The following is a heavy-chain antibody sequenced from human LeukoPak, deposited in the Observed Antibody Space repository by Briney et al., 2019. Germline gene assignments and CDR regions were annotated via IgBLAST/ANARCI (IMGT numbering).Heavy chain of an antibody. Sequence: PSETLSLTCAVYGGSFSGYYWSWIRQPPGKGLEWIGEINHSGSTNYNPSVKSRVTMSVDSSKNQFSLKLRSVTAADTAVYYCARDRYYYDSSSYFSAFDTWGQGTMVTVSS. J-gene: IGHJ3*02. V-gene: IGHV4-34*01. CDR2: INHSGST. CDR3: ARDRYYYDSSSYFSAFDT. CDR1: GGSFSGYY. D-gene: IGHD3-22*01.